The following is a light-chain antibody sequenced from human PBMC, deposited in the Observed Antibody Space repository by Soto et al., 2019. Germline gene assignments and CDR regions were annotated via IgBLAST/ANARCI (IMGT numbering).Light chain of an antibody. CDR3: QQYVDSPET. CDR1: QSISSY. CDR2: DSS. V-gene: IGKV3-20*01. Sequence: ESVLTQSPGTLSLSPGERETLSCRASQSISSYVAWYQQKPGQAPRVLIYDSSSRATGVPDRFSGSGSGTDFTLTIIRLEPEDFAVYYCQQYVDSPETFGGGTKVDIK. J-gene: IGKJ4*01.